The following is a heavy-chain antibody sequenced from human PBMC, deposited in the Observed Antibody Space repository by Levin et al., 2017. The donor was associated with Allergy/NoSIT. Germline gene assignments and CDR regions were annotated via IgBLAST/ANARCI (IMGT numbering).Heavy chain of an antibody. Sequence: GESLKISCEASGFTFSLYRMHWVRQAPGKGLVWVARIKSDGSDPNYADSVKGRFTISRDNAKNMLYLQMYSLRAEDTAVYYCTRIKRLEYFMDVWGKGTTVTVSS. CDR1: GFTFSLYR. J-gene: IGHJ6*03. CDR3: TRIKRLEYFMDV. CDR2: IKSDGSDP. D-gene: IGHD3-3*01. V-gene: IGHV3-74*01.